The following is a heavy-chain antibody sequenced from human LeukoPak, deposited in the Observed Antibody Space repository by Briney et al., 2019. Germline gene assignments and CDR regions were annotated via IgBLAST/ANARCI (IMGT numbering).Heavy chain of an antibody. V-gene: IGHV4-39*02. Sequence: SETLSLTCTVSGGSISSTFYWGWIRQPPGKGLEWIGSIYSSGSTYYNPSLKSRVTISVDTSKNHFSLKVSSVTAADTAVYYCARLRSLVVEVPAAFDYWGQGTLVTVSS. D-gene: IGHD2-2*01. J-gene: IGHJ4*02. CDR2: IYSSGST. CDR3: ARLRSLVVEVPAAFDY. CDR1: GGSISSTFY.